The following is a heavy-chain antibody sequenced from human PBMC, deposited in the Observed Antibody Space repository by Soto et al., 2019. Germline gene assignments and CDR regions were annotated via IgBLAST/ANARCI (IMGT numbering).Heavy chain of an antibody. CDR3: AKSFVVPAAPDGFDI. D-gene: IGHD2-2*01. Sequence: GGSLRLSCAASGFTLDDYAMHWVRQAPGKGLEWVSGISWNSGSIGYADSVKGRFTIYRDNAKSSLYLQMNSLRTEDTALYYCAKSFVVPAAPDGFDIWGQGTMVTVSS. CDR1: GFTLDDYA. V-gene: IGHV3-9*01. CDR2: ISWNSGSI. J-gene: IGHJ3*02.